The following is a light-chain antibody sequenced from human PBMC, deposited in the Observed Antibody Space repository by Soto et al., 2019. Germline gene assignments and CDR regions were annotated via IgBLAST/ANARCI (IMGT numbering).Light chain of an antibody. CDR1: RSDVGGYNY. CDR3: CSYAGRYTDV. CDR2: DVS. V-gene: IGLV2-11*01. J-gene: IGLJ1*01. Sequence: QSVLTQPRSVSGSPGQSVTISCTGTRSDVGGYNYVSWYQQRPGKAPLLMIYDVSKRPSGVPDRFSGSKSGYTASLTISGLQAEDEADYYCCSYAGRYTDVFGTGTKLTVL.